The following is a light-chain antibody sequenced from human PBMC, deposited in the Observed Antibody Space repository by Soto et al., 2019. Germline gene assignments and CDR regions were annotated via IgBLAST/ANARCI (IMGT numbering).Light chain of an antibody. CDR2: DVS. CDR1: SSDVGGYNY. Sequence: QSVLTQPASVSGSPGQSITISCTGTSSDVGGYNYVSWYQQHPGKAPKLMIYDVSNRPSGVSNRFSGSKSGNTASLTISGLQAEDEAYYYCSAYTGISSFNYVFGTGTKVTVL. CDR3: SAYTGISSFNYV. V-gene: IGLV2-14*01. J-gene: IGLJ1*01.